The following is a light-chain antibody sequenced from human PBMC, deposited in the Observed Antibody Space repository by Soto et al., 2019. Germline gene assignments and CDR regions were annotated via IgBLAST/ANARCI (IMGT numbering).Light chain of an antibody. Sequence: SALTQPASVSGSPGQSITISCTGTSSDVGGYNYVSWYQQHPGKAPKLMIYEVSNRPSGVANRFSGSKSGNTASLTISGLQAEDEADYCCSSYTSGSVDYVFGTGTKLTVL. CDR2: EVS. V-gene: IGLV2-14*01. CDR3: SSYTSGSVDYV. CDR1: SSDVGGYNY. J-gene: IGLJ1*01.